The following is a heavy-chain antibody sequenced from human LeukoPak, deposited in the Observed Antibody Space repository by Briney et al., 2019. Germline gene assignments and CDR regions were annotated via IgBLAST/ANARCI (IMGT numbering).Heavy chain of an antibody. V-gene: IGHV1-2*02. Sequence: RASVKVSCKASGYTFTGYCMHWVRQAPRQGLEWMGWIDPNSGGTNYAQRFQGRVTMTRDTSISTVYMELSRLRSDDTAVYYCARAGLGYSSSWDYYYYMDVWGKGTTVTVSS. CDR2: IDPNSGGT. CDR1: GYTFTGYC. D-gene: IGHD6-13*01. CDR3: ARAGLGYSSSWDYYYYMDV. J-gene: IGHJ6*03.